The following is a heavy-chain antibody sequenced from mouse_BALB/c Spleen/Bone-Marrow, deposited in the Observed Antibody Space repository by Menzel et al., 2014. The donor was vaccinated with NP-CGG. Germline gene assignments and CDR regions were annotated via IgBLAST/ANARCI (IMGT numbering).Heavy chain of an antibody. CDR2: ILPGSGST. CDR3: AGEDYYGSSYGDY. J-gene: IGHJ2*01. D-gene: IGHD1-1*01. CDR1: GYTFSSYW. V-gene: IGHV1-9*01. Sequence: QVQLQQSGAELMKPGASVKISCKATGYTFSSYWIEWVKQRPGHGLEWIGEILPGSGSTNYNEKFKGKATFTADTSSNTAYMQLSSLTSEDSAVYYCAGEDYYGSSYGDYWGQGTTLTVSS.